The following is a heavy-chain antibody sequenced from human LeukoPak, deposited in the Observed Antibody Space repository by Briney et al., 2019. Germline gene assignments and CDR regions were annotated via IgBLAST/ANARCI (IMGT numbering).Heavy chain of an antibody. Sequence: GESLKISCKGSGYSFTSYWIGWVRQMPGKGLEWMGIIYPGDSDTRYSPSFQGQVTISADKSISTAYLQWSSLKASDTAMYYCARPSEEYSGYDWPFDYWGQGTLVTVSS. D-gene: IGHD5-12*01. V-gene: IGHV5-51*01. J-gene: IGHJ4*02. CDR3: ARPSEEYSGYDWPFDY. CDR2: IYPGDSDT. CDR1: GYSFTSYW.